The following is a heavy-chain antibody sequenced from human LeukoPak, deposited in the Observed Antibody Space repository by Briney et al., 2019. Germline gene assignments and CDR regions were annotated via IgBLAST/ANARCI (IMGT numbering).Heavy chain of an antibody. D-gene: IGHD3-22*01. Sequence: GGSLRLSCAASGFTLSDYYMSWIRQAPGKGLEWVSYISSSGSTIYYADSVKGRFTISRDNAKNSLYLQMNSLRAEDTAVYYCARDFTYYYDSSGYNTGSYYYGMDVWGQGTTVTVSS. J-gene: IGHJ6*02. CDR2: ISSSGSTI. CDR1: GFTLSDYY. V-gene: IGHV3-11*01. CDR3: ARDFTYYYDSSGYNTGSYYYGMDV.